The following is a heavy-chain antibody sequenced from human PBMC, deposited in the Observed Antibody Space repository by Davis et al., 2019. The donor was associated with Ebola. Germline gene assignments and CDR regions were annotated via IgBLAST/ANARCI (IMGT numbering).Heavy chain of an antibody. CDR1: GLTLSAYG. CDR2: ISYDGYNR. D-gene: IGHD2/OR15-2a*01. CDR3: ARSAEILSIYYYYHMDV. V-gene: IGHV3-30*03. Sequence: SLNPSCAASGLTLSAYGMHWIRQAPCKGLEWVAVISYDGYNRYYADSVKGRFTISRDDSKSTLSLQMNSLTAEDTAVYYCARSAEILSIYYYYHMDVWGKGTTVTVSS. J-gene: IGHJ6*03.